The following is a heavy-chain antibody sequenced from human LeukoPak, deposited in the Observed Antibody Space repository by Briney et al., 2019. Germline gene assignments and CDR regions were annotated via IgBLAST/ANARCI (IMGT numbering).Heavy chain of an antibody. CDR2: ISGSGGSS. J-gene: IGHJ6*03. CDR1: GFTFSSHG. D-gene: IGHD3-9*01. Sequence: GGTLRLSCAASGFTFSSHGMSWVRQAPGKGLEWVSAISGSGGSSFYADSVKGRFTISRDNSKNTLYLQMNSLRAEDTAVYYCAKCILTGYYKGYMDVWGKGTTVTISS. CDR3: AKCILTGYYKGYMDV. V-gene: IGHV3-23*01.